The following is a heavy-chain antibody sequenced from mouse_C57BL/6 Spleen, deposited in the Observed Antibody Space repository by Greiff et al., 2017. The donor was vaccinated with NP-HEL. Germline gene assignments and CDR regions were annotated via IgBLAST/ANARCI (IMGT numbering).Heavy chain of an antibody. J-gene: IGHJ4*01. D-gene: IGHD2-5*01. V-gene: IGHV5-17*01. CDR1: GFTFSDYG. CDR2: ISSGSSTI. Sequence: EVQLVESGGGLVKPGGSLKLSCAASGFTFSDYGMHWVRQAPEKGLEWVAYISSGSSTIYYADTVKGRFTISRDNAKNTLFLQMTSLRSEDTAMHYCARKGAYYSNLYAMDYWGQGTSVTVSS. CDR3: ARKGAYYSNLYAMDY.